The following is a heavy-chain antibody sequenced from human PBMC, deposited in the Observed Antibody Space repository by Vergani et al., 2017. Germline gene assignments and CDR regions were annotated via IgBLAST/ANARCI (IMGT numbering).Heavy chain of an antibody. D-gene: IGHD3-3*01. CDR1: GGSFSGYY. CDR3: ARGHIDYYYTPGSAHFDY. CDR2: INHSGST. V-gene: IGHV4-34*01. J-gene: IGHJ4*02. Sequence: QVQLPQWGAGLLKPSETLSLTCAVYGGSFSGYYWSWIRQPPGKGLEWIGEINHSGSTNYNPSLKSRVTISVHTTKNQFSLKLSSVTAADTALYYCARGHIDYYYTPGSAHFDYWGQGTLVTVSS.